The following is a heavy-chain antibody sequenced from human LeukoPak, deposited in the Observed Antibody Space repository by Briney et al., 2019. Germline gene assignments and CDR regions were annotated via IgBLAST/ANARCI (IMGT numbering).Heavy chain of an antibody. CDR2: IYYSGST. D-gene: IGHD6-13*01. CDR1: GGSISSHY. J-gene: IGHJ5*02. CDR3: ATYYSSSWNNWFDP. Sequence: PSETLSLTCNVSGGSISSHYWSWIRLPPGEGLGWVGYIYYSGSTNYNPSLKSRVTISVDTSKNQFSLRLSSVTAADTAVYYCATYYSSSWNNWFDPWGQGTLVTVSS. V-gene: IGHV4-59*11.